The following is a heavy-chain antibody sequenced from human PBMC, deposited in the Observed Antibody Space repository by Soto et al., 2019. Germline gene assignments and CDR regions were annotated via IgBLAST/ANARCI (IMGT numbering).Heavy chain of an antibody. CDR3: AREHGDPYNWFDP. CDR2: IWYDGSNK. J-gene: IGHJ5*02. V-gene: IGHV3-33*01. D-gene: IGHD4-17*01. CDR1: GFTFSSYG. Sequence: PGGSLRLSCAASGFTFSSYGMHWVRQAPGKGLEWVAVIWYDGSNKYYADSVKGRFTISRDNSKNTLYLQMNSLRAEDTAVYYCAREHGDPYNWFDPWGQGTLVTVSS.